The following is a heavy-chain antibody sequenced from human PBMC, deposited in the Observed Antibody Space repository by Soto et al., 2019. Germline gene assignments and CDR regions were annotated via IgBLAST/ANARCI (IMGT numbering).Heavy chain of an antibody. CDR1: GGSISEKY. CDR2: IFANGHT. V-gene: IGHV4-4*07. J-gene: IGHJ5*02. D-gene: IGHD6-13*01. Sequence: KTSETLSLTCIVSGGSISEKYWNWVRQPPGKGLEWIGLIFANGHTDYNPSLKSRVTMSVDASKNQFSLRLTSMTAADTAVYYCAASLAASGLNWLDPWGRGTLVTVSS. CDR3: AASLAASGLNWLDP.